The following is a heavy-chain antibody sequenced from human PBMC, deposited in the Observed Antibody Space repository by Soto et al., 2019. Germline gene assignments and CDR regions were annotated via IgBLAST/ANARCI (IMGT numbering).Heavy chain of an antibody. CDR2: INPNSGDT. J-gene: IGHJ4*02. D-gene: IGHD2-21*02. CDR3: AKIPPVSGGGYCGGDCRDF. Sequence: QVQLVQSGAEVKKPGASVKVSCKASGYTFTDYYMHWVRQAPGQGLEWMGWINPNSGDTNYAQTFQGRVTMTRDTSLSTAYKELSRLRSDDTAVYYCAKIPPVSGGGYCGGDCRDFWGQGTLVTVSS. CDR1: GYTFTDYY. V-gene: IGHV1-2*02.